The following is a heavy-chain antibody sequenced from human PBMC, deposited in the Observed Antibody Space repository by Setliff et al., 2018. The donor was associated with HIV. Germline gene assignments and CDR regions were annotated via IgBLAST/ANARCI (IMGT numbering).Heavy chain of an antibody. CDR1: GYTFTSYG. V-gene: IGHV1-18*01. J-gene: IGHJ1*01. CDR2: ISAYNGDT. CDR3: AGDPGYCSGGRCYGAYFQH. D-gene: IGHD2-15*01. Sequence: ASVKVSCKASGYTFTSYGISWVRQAPGQGLEWMGWISAYNGDTHFEQNLQGRVTMTTDTSTSTAYMELRSLRSDDTAMFYCAGDPGYCSGGRCYGAYFQHWGQGTLVTVSS.